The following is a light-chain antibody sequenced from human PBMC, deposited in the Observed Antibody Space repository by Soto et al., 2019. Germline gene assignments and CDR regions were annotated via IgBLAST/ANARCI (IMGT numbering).Light chain of an antibody. CDR1: SSDVGGYNF. CDR2: DVT. Sequence: QSVLTQPPSASGAPGQSVTISCTGASSDVGGYNFVSWYQHHPAKAPRLMIYDVTQRPSGVPDRFSGSKSGNTASLNVSGLQVDDEAYYYCSSYAGSSIPVAFGGGTQLTVL. V-gene: IGLV2-8*01. J-gene: IGLJ2*01. CDR3: SSYAGSSIPVA.